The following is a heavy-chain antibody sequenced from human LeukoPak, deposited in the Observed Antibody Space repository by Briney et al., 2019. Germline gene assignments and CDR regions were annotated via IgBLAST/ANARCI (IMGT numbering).Heavy chain of an antibody. D-gene: IGHD4-11*01. CDR2: ISGDGGST. V-gene: IGHV3-43*02. J-gene: IGHJ6*02. Sequence: GGSLRLSCAASGFTFDDYAMHWVRQAPGKGLEWVSLISGDGGSTYYADSVKGRFTISRDNSKNSLYLQMNSLRTENTALYYCAKDYPDYMKDYYYYYGMDVWGQGTTVTVSS. CDR3: AKDYPDYMKDYYYYYGMDV. CDR1: GFTFDDYA.